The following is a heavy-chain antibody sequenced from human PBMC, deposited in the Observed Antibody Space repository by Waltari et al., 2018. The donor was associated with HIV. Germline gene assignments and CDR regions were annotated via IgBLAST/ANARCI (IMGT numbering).Heavy chain of an antibody. CDR3: ARDLKDYDFWSPVDV. J-gene: IGHJ6*02. CDR1: GFTFSTYW. V-gene: IGHV3-7*01. D-gene: IGHD3-3*01. CDR2: IKQDGSEK. Sequence: EVQLVESGGGLVQPGGSLRLSCAASGFTFSTYWMTWVRQAPGKGVGGLANIKQDGSEKYYADSVKGRFTVSRDNNKKSLYLQMSSLRAEDTAVYYCARDLKDYDFWSPVDVWGQGTTVTVSS.